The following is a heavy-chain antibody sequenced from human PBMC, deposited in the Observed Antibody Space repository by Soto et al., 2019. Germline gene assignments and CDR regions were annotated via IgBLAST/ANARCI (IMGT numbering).Heavy chain of an antibody. CDR1: GFTFSSYS. Sequence: GGSLRLSCAASGFTFSSYSMNWVRQAPGKGLEWVSSISSSGSYIYYADSVKGRFTISRDNSKNTLYLQMNSLRAEDTAVYYCARDGGFGELFIDYWGQGTLVTVSS. CDR2: ISSSGSYI. V-gene: IGHV3-21*01. D-gene: IGHD3-10*01. J-gene: IGHJ4*02. CDR3: ARDGGFGELFIDY.